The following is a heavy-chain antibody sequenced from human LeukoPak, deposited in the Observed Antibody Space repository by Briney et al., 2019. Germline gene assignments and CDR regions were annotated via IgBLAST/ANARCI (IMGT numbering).Heavy chain of an antibody. J-gene: IGHJ6*03. D-gene: IGHD3-10*01. CDR2: INHSGST. CDR3: ARRNYYGSGSPTYTRSYYYYYYMDV. V-gene: IGHV4-34*01. CDR1: GGSFSGYY. Sequence: SETLSLTCAVYGGSFSGYYWSWIRQPPGKGLEWTGEINHSGSTNYNPSLKSRLTIAVDTSKNQFSLKLSYVTAAATAVYYCARRNYYGSGSPTYTRSYYYYYYMDVWGKGTTVTISS.